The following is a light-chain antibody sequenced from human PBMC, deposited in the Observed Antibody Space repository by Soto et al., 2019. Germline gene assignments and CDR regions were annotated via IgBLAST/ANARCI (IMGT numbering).Light chain of an antibody. V-gene: IGKV1-27*01. CDR2: AAS. CDR1: QGFTNY. J-gene: IGKJ1*01. CDR3: QQYNSYSWT. Sequence: DIQMTQSPSSLSASVGDRVTITCRASQGFTNYLAWYQQKPGKVPKLLIYAASSLQSGVPSRFSGSGSGTDFTLTISSLQPDDFATYYCQQYNSYSWTFGQGTKVDIK.